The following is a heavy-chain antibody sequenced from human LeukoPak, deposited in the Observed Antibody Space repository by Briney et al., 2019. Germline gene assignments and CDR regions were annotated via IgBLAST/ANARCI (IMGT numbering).Heavy chain of an antibody. CDR3: ARDLYSSAYSPFDY. Sequence: SQTLSLTCTVSGGSISSGSYYWGWIRQPPGKGLEWIGNIYYSGSTYYNPSLKSRVTISLDTSKNQFSLKLSSVTAADTAVYYCARDLYSSAYSPFDYWGQGTLVTVSS. D-gene: IGHD6-19*01. J-gene: IGHJ4*02. V-gene: IGHV4-39*07. CDR2: IYYSGST. CDR1: GGSISSGSYY.